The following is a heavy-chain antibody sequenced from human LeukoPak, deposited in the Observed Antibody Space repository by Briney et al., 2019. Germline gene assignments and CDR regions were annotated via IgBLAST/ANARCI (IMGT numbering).Heavy chain of an antibody. Sequence: GGSLRLSCAASGFTLSSYAMSWVRQAPGKGLEWVSAISGSGGTTYYADSVKGRFTISRDNSKNTLFLQMNSLRVEDTAVYYCAKDNRPYYGSGSYYGYWGQGTLVTVSS. D-gene: IGHD3-10*01. J-gene: IGHJ4*02. CDR3: AKDNRPYYGSGSYYGY. CDR1: GFTLSSYA. CDR2: ISGSGGTT. V-gene: IGHV3-23*01.